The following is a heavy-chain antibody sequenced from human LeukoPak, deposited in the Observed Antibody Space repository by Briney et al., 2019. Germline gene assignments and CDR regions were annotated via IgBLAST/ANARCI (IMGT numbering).Heavy chain of an antibody. V-gene: IGHV1-2*02. CDR2: INPNSGGT. J-gene: IGHJ4*02. CDR1: GYTFTGYY. CDR3: ARLTYSGYDPPFDY. Sequence: GASVKVSCKASGYTFTGYYMHWVRQAPGQGLEWMGWINPNSGGTNYAQKFQGRVTMTRDTSISTAYMELSRLRSDDTAVYYCARLTYSGYDPPFDYWGQGTLVTVSS. D-gene: IGHD5-12*01.